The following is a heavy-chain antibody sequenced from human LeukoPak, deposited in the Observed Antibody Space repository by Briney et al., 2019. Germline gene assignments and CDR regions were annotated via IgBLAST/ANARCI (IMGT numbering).Heavy chain of an antibody. CDR1: GYTFTIYC. J-gene: IGHJ4*02. V-gene: IGHV1-18*01. D-gene: IGHD1-1*01. CDR3: ARGVGQTTGTTGGYYFDF. Sequence: SVKLSCKASGYTFTIYCITCVRRAPGQGLEWMGWISAYSGNTNYAQKFQGRDTITTDTSATTAYMELRSLRSDDTAVYYCARGVGQTTGTTGGYYFDFWGQKTGLRVSS. CDR2: ISAYSGNT.